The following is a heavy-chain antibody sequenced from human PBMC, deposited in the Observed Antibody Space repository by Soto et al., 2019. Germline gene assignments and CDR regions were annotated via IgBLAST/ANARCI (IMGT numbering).Heavy chain of an antibody. D-gene: IGHD6-19*01. J-gene: IGHJ6*02. CDR1: GLIFSDYH. CDR2: IRGKANIYTT. V-gene: IGHV3-72*01. Sequence: EVQLVESGGGLVQPGGSLRLSCAASGLIFSDYHMDWVRQAPGKGLEWVGRIRGKANIYTTEYAASVKGRSTISRDDSKISLYLQMNSLKSEDTAVYYCAMLGGWSGGSSGMDVWGQGTTVTVSS. CDR3: AMLGGWSGGSSGMDV.